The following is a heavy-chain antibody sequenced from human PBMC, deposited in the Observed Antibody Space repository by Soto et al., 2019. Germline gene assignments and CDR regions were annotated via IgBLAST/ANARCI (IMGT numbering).Heavy chain of an antibody. CDR3: AANSGYDLFGTFDY. J-gene: IGHJ4*02. V-gene: IGHV4-39*01. CDR2: IYYSGST. Sequence: SETLSLTCSVSGGSISSSSYYWGWIRQPPGKGLEWIGSIYYSGSTYYNPSLKSRVTISVDTSKNQFSLKLSSVTAADTAVYYCAANSGYDLFGTFDYWGQGTLVTVSS. CDR1: GGSISSSSYY. D-gene: IGHD5-12*01.